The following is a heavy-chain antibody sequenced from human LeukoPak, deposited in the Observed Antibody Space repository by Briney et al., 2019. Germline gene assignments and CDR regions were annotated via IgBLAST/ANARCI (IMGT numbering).Heavy chain of an antibody. Sequence: GGSLRLSCAASGFTFSSYSTNWVRQAPGKGLEWVSSISSSSSYIYYADSVKGRFSISRDNAKNSLYLQMNSLRAEDTAVYYCARDQVEMATIPFDYWGQGTLVTVSS. J-gene: IGHJ4*02. D-gene: IGHD5-24*01. CDR2: ISSSSSYI. CDR3: ARDQVEMATIPFDY. CDR1: GFTFSSYS. V-gene: IGHV3-21*01.